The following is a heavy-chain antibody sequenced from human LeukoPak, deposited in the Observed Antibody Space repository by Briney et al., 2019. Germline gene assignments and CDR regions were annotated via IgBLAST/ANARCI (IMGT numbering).Heavy chain of an antibody. CDR3: ARAGTESRWGLPRADYYYMDV. CDR2: INPNSGGT. J-gene: IGHJ6*03. V-gene: IGHV1-2*02. Sequence: ASVKVSCKTSGYTFTGYYMHWVRQAPGQGREWMGWINPNSGGTNYAQKFQGRVTLTRDTSISAAYMELSNLRSDDTAVYYCARAGTESRWGLPRADYYYMDVWAKGTTVTVSS. CDR1: GYTFTGYY. D-gene: IGHD1-26*01.